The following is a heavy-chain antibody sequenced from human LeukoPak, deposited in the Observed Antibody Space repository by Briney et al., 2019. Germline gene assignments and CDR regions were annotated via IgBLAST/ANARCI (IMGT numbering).Heavy chain of an antibody. Sequence: GGSLRLSCAASGFTFSSYWMSWVRQAPGKGLEWVANIKQDGSEKYYVDSVKGRFTISRDNAKNSLYLQMNSLRAEDTAVYYCARDGNPMYYDSSGYWIWYYYGMDVWGQGTTVTVSS. CDR3: ARDGNPMYYDSSGYWIWYYYGMDV. D-gene: IGHD3-22*01. CDR2: IKQDGSEK. V-gene: IGHV3-7*01. J-gene: IGHJ6*02. CDR1: GFTFSSYW.